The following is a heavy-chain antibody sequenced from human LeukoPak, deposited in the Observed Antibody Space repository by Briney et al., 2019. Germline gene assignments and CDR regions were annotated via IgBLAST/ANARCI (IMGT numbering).Heavy chain of an antibody. CDR2: SSSSSSTT. V-gene: IGHV3-48*01. Sequence: AGRCLRLSCAVSGFTFSSDSMNWVPRAPGKGREWGSYSSSSSSTTNYADSVKGRFTISRDNAKNSLYLQMNSLRAEDTAVYYCARVGDSSGWQYYLDYWGQGTLVTVSS. CDR3: ARVGDSSGWQYYLDY. CDR1: GFTFSSDS. J-gene: IGHJ4*02. D-gene: IGHD6-19*01.